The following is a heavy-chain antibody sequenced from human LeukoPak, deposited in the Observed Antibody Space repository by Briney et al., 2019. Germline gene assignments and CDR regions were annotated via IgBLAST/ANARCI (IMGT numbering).Heavy chain of an antibody. CDR2: IYYSGST. J-gene: IGHJ6*03. V-gene: IGHV4-39*07. D-gene: IGHD6-13*01. Sequence: SETLSLTCTVSGASISSSSYYWGWIRQPPGKGLEWIGNIYYSGSTYYNPSLKSRVTISVDTSKNQFSLKLSSVTAADTAVYYCARTTEAHSWRTRYYDYYMDVWGKGTTVTVSS. CDR3: ARTTEAHSWRTRYYDYYMDV. CDR1: GASISSSSYY.